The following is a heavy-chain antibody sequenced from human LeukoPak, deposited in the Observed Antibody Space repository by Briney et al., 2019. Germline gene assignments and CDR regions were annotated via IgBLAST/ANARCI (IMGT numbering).Heavy chain of an antibody. Sequence: PGGSLRLSCAASGFTVSSNYMSWVRQAPGKGLEWVSVIYSGGSTYYADSVKGRFTISRDNSKNTLYLQMNSLRAEDTAVYYCARMPHYYDSSGYGGDWLYWGQGTLVTVSS. V-gene: IGHV3-53*01. CDR3: ARMPHYYDSSGYGGDWLY. J-gene: IGHJ4*02. CDR1: GFTVSSNY. CDR2: IYSGGST. D-gene: IGHD3-22*01.